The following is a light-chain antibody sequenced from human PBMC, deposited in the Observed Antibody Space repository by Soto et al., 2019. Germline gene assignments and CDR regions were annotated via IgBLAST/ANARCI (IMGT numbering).Light chain of an antibody. Sequence: EIVLTQSPATLSVSPGERATLSCRASQSVSSNLAWYQQKPGQAPRLLIYGASTRATGFPARFSGSGSGTESTLTISSLQSEDFAVYYCQQYNNWPPVTFGGGNKVEIK. V-gene: IGKV3-15*01. CDR3: QQYNNWPPVT. CDR1: QSVSSN. CDR2: GAS. J-gene: IGKJ4*01.